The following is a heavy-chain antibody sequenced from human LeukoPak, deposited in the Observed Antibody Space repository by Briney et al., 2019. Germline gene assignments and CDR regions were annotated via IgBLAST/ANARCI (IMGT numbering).Heavy chain of an antibody. J-gene: IGHJ3*02. Sequence: PGGSLRFSCAASGFTFSSYAMHWVRQAPGKGLEWVAVISYDGSNKYYADSVKGRFTIPRDNSKNTLYLQMNSLRAEDTAVYYCARDDPEDAFDIWGQGTMVTVSS. V-gene: IGHV3-30-3*01. CDR3: ARDDPEDAFDI. CDR1: GFTFSSYA. CDR2: ISYDGSNK.